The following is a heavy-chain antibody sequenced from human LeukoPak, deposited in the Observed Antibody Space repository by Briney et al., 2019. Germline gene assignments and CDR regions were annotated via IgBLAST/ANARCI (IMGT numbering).Heavy chain of an antibody. J-gene: IGHJ5*02. D-gene: IGHD3-22*01. CDR1: GLTFSNHW. CDR2: IKQDGGET. Sequence: PGGSVRPSCAASGLTFSNHWMSWLRQSPGMGLEWVANIKQDGGETYYIHSVKGRFTISRDNAKNALYVHMSSLRVEHTAVYHCASLGSGYYVNFFDPWGQGTLVTVSS. CDR3: ASLGSGYYVNFFDP. V-gene: IGHV3-7*01.